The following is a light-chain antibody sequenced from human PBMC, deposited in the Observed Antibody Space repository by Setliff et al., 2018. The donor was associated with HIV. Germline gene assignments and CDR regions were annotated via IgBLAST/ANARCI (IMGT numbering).Light chain of an antibody. Sequence: QSVLPRPASVSGSPGQSITISCTGTSSDVGLYNFVSWYQQHPGKVPKLIIYDVTNRPSGISHRFSGAKSGNTASLTISGLQADDEADYYCSSFRTSRKFVFGTGTKATVL. CDR1: SSDVGLYNF. V-gene: IGLV2-14*01. J-gene: IGLJ1*01. CDR2: DVT. CDR3: SSFRTSRKFV.